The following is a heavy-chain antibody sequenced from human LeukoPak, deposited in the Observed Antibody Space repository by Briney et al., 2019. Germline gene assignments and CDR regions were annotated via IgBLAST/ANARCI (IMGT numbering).Heavy chain of an antibody. CDR3: ARAVPHCSSTSCPVDY. CDR2: INPNSGGT. J-gene: IGHJ4*02. Sequence: ASVRVSCKASGYTFTGYYIHWVRQAPGQGLEWMGWINPNSGGTNYAQKFQGRVTMTRDTSISTAYMELSRLRSDDTAVYYCARAVPHCSSTSCPVDYWGQGTLVTVSS. V-gene: IGHV1-2*02. D-gene: IGHD2-2*01. CDR1: GYTFTGYY.